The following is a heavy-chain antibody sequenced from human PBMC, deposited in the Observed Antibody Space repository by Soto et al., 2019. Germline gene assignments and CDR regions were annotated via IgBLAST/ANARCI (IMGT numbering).Heavy chain of an antibody. CDR3: AKDWGGSGWYNWFDP. J-gene: IGHJ5*02. V-gene: IGHV3-30*18. D-gene: IGHD6-19*01. CDR1: GFTVSSHG. Sequence: QVHLVESGGGLVQPGTSLRLSCEASGFTVSSHGMHWVRQAPGKGLEWVAMMSHDGTAEYYLDSVKGRFTVSRDISKNTLHLPMDSLRPEDTAMYYCAKDWGGSGWYNWFDPWGQGTLVTVSS. CDR2: MSHDGTAE.